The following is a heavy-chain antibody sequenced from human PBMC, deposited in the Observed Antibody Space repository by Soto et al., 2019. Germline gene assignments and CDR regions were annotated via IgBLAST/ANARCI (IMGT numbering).Heavy chain of an antibody. D-gene: IGHD2-21*01. CDR2: ISSDASFV. Sequence: QVQLVESGGGVVQPGKSLRLSCAASGFPYRNYGFHWVRQAPGKGLEWVASISSDASFVQYADSVKGRFTSSIDNAQNPVYMQVNSLRPEDTAVYYCAKSFCGGNCHFEYWGQGTLVTVSS. J-gene: IGHJ4*02. CDR3: AKSFCGGNCHFEY. CDR1: GFPYRNYG. V-gene: IGHV3-30*18.